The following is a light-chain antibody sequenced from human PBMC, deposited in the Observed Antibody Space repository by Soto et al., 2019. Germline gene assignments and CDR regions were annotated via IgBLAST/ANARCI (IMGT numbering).Light chain of an antibody. J-gene: IGKJ1*01. CDR2: GAT. CDR1: QSVSNN. V-gene: IGKV3-15*01. Sequence: EIVMTQPPGTLSVSPGERASLSCSASQSVSNNLAWYQQKPGQAPRLLIYGATTRATGIPARFSGSGSGTEFTLTISSLQSEDFAVYYCQQYNIWPLWTFGQGTKVDNK. CDR3: QQYNIWPLWT.